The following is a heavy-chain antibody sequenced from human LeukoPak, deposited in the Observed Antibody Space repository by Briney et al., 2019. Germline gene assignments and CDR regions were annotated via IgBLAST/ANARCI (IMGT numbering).Heavy chain of an antibody. CDR3: ARETAYSSSWSYFDY. Sequence: GGSLRLSCAASGFSFSGYSMNWVRQAPGKGLEWVSSISSSSIYIYNADSVKGRFTISRDNAKNSLYLQMNSLRAEDTAVYYCARETAYSSSWSYFDYWGQGTLVTVSS. D-gene: IGHD6-13*01. CDR2: ISSSSIYI. CDR1: GFSFSGYS. V-gene: IGHV3-21*01. J-gene: IGHJ4*02.